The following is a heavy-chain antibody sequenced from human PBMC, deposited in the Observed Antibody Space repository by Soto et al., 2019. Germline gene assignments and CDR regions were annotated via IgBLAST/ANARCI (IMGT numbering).Heavy chain of an antibody. D-gene: IGHD6-19*01. J-gene: IGHJ6*02. CDR3: ARLYPGSGWPYHYYGMDV. CDR1: GFTFSTYW. Sequence: GGSLRLSCAASGFTFSTYWMSWVRQAPGKGLEWVAKIKQDGGDTYYVDSVKGRFTISRDNDENSVYLQMNSLRAEDTAVYYCARLYPGSGWPYHYYGMDVWGQGTTVTVSS. CDR2: IKQDGGDT. V-gene: IGHV3-7*01.